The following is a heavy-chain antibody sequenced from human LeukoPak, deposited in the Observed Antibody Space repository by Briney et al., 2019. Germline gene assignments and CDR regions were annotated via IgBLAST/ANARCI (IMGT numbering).Heavy chain of an antibody. Sequence: GGSLRLSCAASGFAFSSYGMHWVRQAPGKGLEWVAAISYDGSNRYYADSLKGRFTISRDNSKNTLYLQMSSLRVEDTAVYYCAKDGSQGSRWTYFDYWGQGTLVTVSS. D-gene: IGHD6-13*01. CDR2: ISYDGSNR. CDR3: AKDGSQGSRWTYFDY. J-gene: IGHJ4*02. V-gene: IGHV3-30*18. CDR1: GFAFSSYG.